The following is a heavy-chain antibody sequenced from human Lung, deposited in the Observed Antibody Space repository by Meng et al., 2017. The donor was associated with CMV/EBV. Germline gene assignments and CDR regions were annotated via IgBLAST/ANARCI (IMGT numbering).Heavy chain of an antibody. CDR3: ARGRGPSGSWYIDY. D-gene: IGHD6-13*01. Sequence: ASVKVSXKADGYIFTSYFIHWVRQAPGQGLEWMGKINPSGGRTTYAQKFQGRLTMTRNSSTSTIYMEVSSLRSEDTAVYYCARGRGPSGSWYIDYWGQGNXVNGAS. CDR1: GYIFTSYF. CDR2: INPSGGRT. J-gene: IGHJ4*02. V-gene: IGHV1-46*01.